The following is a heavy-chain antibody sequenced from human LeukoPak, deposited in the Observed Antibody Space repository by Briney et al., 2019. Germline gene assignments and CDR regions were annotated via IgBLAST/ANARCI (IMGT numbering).Heavy chain of an antibody. Sequence: SETLPLTCAVSGGSISSGGYSWSWIRQPPGKGLEWIGYIYYSGSTYYNPSLKSRVTISVDRSKNQFSLKLSSVTAADTAVYYCARGLIDNWFDPWGQGTLVTVSS. V-gene: IGHV4-30-2*01. CDR1: GGSISSGGYS. J-gene: IGHJ5*02. D-gene: IGHD3-16*01. CDR2: IYYSGST. CDR3: ARGLIDNWFDP.